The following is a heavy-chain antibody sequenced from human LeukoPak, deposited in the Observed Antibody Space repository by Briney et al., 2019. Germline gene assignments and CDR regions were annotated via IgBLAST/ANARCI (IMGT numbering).Heavy chain of an antibody. CDR2: IYSGGST. CDR3: ASGTTYYFDY. Sequence: GGSLRLSCAASGFTVSSNYMSLVRHAPGKGLEWVSVIYSGGSTYYADSVKGRFTISRDNSKNTLYLQMNSLRAEDTAVYYCASGTTYYFDYWGQGTLVTVSS. J-gene: IGHJ4*02. CDR1: GFTVSSNY. V-gene: IGHV3-66*02. D-gene: IGHD2/OR15-2a*01.